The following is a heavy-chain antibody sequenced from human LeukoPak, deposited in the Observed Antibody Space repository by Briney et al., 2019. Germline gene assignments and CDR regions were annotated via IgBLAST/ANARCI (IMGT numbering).Heavy chain of an antibody. CDR3: LRCLLSIYHTLKWFDH. CDR1: GGPIRSSSYY. CDR2: ISYSGST. V-gene: IGHV4-39*01. D-gene: IGHD2/OR15-2a*01. J-gene: IGHJ5*02. Sequence: SETLSLTCTVSGGPIRSSSYYWGWIRQPPGKGLEWIGSISYSGSTYYNPSLKSRVTLSVDTSKSQFSLKLSSVTDADTSVYYCLRCLLSIYHTLKWFDHWGQGTLVTVSS.